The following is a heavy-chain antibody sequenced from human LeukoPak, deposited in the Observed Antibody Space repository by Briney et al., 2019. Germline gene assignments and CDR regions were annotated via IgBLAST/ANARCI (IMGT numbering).Heavy chain of an antibody. CDR3: ARGYDFWSGYLFDY. CDR1: GGSFSGYY. CDR2: INHSGST. V-gene: IGHV4-34*01. J-gene: IGHJ4*02. D-gene: IGHD3-3*01. Sequence: SETLSLTCAVYGGSFSGYYWSWIRQPPGKGLEWIGEINHSGSTNYNPSLKSRVTISVDTSKNQFSLKLSSVTAADTAVYYCARGYDFWSGYLFDYWGQGTLVTVSS.